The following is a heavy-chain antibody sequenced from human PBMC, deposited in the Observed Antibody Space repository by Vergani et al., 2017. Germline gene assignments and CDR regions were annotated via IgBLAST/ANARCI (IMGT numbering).Heavy chain of an antibody. CDR1: GYTFTSYG. D-gene: IGHD4-17*01. CDR2: ISAYNGNT. J-gene: IGHJ4*02. V-gene: IGHV1-18*01. Sequence: QVQLVQSGAEVKKPGASVKVSCKASGYTFTSYGISWVRQAPGQGLEWMGWISAYNGNTNYAQKLQGRVTMTTDTSTSTAYMELRSLRSDDTAVYYCAGESGLGMVTTVTTSLYFDYWGQGTLVTVSS. CDR3: AGESGLGMVTTVTTSLYFDY.